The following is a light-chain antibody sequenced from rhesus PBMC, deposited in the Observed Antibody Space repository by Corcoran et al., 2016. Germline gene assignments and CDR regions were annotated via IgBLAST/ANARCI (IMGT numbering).Light chain of an antibody. V-gene: IGKV1-36*02. Sequence: DIQMTQSPSSLSASVGDRVTITCRASQGISDYLSWYQQKPGKAPKRLIYAASGLESGVPSRISGSGSGTEVTRTIRSLQPEDFAAYYCLQGYSTPYSFGQGTKVEIK. CDR2: AAS. CDR1: QGISDY. J-gene: IGKJ2*01. CDR3: LQGYSTPYS.